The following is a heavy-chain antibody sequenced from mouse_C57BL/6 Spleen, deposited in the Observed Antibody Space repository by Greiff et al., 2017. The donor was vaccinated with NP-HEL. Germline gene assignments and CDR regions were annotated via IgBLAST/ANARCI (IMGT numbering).Heavy chain of an antibody. CDR1: GYTFTSYW. CDR3: ARGDYGSTHY. Sequence: QVQLQQPGAELVRPGSSVKLSCKASGYTFTSYWMHWVKQRPIQGLEWIGNIDPSDSETHYNQKFKDKATLTVDKSSSTAYMQLSSLTSEDSAVDYCARGDYGSTHYWGQGTTLTVSS. CDR2: IDPSDSET. V-gene: IGHV1-52*01. D-gene: IGHD1-1*01. J-gene: IGHJ2*01.